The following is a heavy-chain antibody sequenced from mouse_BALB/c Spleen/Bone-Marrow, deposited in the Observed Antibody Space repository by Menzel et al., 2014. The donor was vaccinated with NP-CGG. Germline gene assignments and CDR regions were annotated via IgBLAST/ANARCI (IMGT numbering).Heavy chain of an antibody. CDR1: GFFLTSYG. CDR2: IWSDGST. J-gene: IGHJ3*01. D-gene: IGHD2-3*01. Sequence: VQLVESGPGLVQPSQSLSITCTVSGFFLTSYGVHWVRQSPGKGLEWLGVIWSDGSTDYNAAFISRLNISKDNSKSQIFFKMNSLQPNDTAIYFCARRDGYLFAYWGQGTLVTVSA. CDR3: ARRDGYLFAY. V-gene: IGHV2-2*02.